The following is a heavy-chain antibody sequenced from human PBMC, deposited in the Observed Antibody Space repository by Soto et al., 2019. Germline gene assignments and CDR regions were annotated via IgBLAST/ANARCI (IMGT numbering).Heavy chain of an antibody. CDR2: ISSNGGST. Sequence: AGGSLRLSCSASGFTFSSYAMHWVRQAPGKGLEYVSAISSNGGSTYYADSVKGRFTISRDNSKNTLYLQMSSLRAEDTAVYYCVKGSSGIAAAWSYFDYWGQGTLVTVSS. D-gene: IGHD6-13*01. CDR3: VKGSSGIAAAWSYFDY. J-gene: IGHJ4*02. CDR1: GFTFSSYA. V-gene: IGHV3-64D*06.